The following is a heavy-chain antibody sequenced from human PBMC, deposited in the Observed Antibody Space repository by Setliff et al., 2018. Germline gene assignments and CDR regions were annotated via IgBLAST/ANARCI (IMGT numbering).Heavy chain of an antibody. CDR3: ARDRGYSYGTGYFDY. V-gene: IGHV4-34*01. CDR1: GGSFSGYY. CDR2: INHSGSS. J-gene: IGHJ4*02. Sequence: PSETLSLTCAVYGGSFSGYYWTWIRQPPGKGLEWIGEINHSGSSNYNPSLKSRVTISVDTSKNQFSLNLSSVTAADTAVYYCARDRGYSYGTGYFDYWGQGTLVTVSS. D-gene: IGHD5-18*01.